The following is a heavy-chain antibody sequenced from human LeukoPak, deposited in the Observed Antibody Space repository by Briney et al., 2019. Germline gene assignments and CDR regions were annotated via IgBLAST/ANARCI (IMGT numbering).Heavy chain of an antibody. CDR2: INHSGST. J-gene: IGHJ1*01. V-gene: IGHV4-34*01. CDR3: ARGSLYSSSWLEPYFQH. D-gene: IGHD6-13*01. Sequence: SETLSLTCAVYGGSFSGYYWSWLRQPPGKGLEWIGEINHSGSTNYNPSLKSRVTISVDTSKNQFSLKLSSVTAADTAVYYCARGSLYSSSWLEPYFQHWGQGTLVNVSS. CDR1: GGSFSGYY.